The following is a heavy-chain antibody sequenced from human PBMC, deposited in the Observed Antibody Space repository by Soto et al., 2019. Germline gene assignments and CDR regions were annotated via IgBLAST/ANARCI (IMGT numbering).Heavy chain of an antibody. Sequence: QVQLVESGGGLVEPGGSLRLSCVASGFIFTDYSMTWIRQAPGKGLEWVSYITTGGETTLYADSVKGRFTISRDNAKKVLSLAMNSLRVDDTAVYYCARDPQRRDGYNYDSWGPGTLVTVSS. CDR1: GFIFTDYS. J-gene: IGHJ4*02. CDR2: ITTGGETT. D-gene: IGHD5-12*01. V-gene: IGHV3-11*01. CDR3: ARDPQRRDGYNYDS.